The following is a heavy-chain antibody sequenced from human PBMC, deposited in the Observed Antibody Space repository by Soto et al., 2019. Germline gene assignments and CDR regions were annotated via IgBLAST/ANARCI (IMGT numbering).Heavy chain of an antibody. J-gene: IGHJ6*02. Sequence: NPSETLSLTCTVSGGSISSGGYYWSWIRQHPGKGLEWIGYIYYSGSTYYNPSLKSRVTISVDTSKNQFSLKLSSVTAADTAVYYCARDRGPPNYGSGSYYPDYYYGMDVWGQGTTVTVSS. D-gene: IGHD3-10*01. CDR3: ARDRGPPNYGSGSYYPDYYYGMDV. CDR1: GGSISSGGYY. V-gene: IGHV4-31*03. CDR2: IYYSGST.